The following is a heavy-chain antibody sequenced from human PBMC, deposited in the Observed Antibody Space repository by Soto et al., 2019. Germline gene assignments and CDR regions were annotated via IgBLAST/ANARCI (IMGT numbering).Heavy chain of an antibody. D-gene: IGHD5-18*01. CDR1: GFTFGDYA. V-gene: IGHV3-49*03. CDR3: TRRRGYSYVFYYYMDV. J-gene: IGHJ6*03. CDR2: IRSKAYGGTT. Sequence: GGSLRLSCTASGFTFGDYAMSWFRQAPGKGLEWVGFIRSKAYGGTTEYAASVRGRFTISRDDSKCIDYLQMNSLKTEDTAVYYCTRRRGYSYVFYYYMDVWGKGTTVTVSS.